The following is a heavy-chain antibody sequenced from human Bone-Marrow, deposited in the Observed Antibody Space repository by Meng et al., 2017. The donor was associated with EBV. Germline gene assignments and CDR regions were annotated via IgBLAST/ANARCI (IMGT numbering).Heavy chain of an antibody. CDR1: GGSISSSGYY. V-gene: IGHV4-39*01. Sequence: HLLLRESGLGMVKPSEPLSLTCTVSGGSISSSGYYWGWIRQPPGKGLEWIGSIHYSGTTYYTPSLKSRVTISVDTSKNQFSLKLTSVTAAETAVYYCARRGESWYFDLWGRGTLVTVSS. CDR3: ARRGESWYFDL. D-gene: IGHD3-10*01. CDR2: IHYSGTT. J-gene: IGHJ2*01.